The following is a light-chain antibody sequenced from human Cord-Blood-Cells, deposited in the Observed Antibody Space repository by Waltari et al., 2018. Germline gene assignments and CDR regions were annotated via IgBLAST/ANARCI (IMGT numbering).Light chain of an antibody. CDR1: SSDVGGYNY. V-gene: IGLV2-14*01. J-gene: IGLJ1*01. CDR3: SSYTSSSTLV. Sequence: QSALTQPASVSGSPGQSITISCTGTSSDVGGYNYVSWYQQHPGKAPKLMLYDVSNRPSGVSSRFSGAKSGNTACLTISGLQAEDEADYYCSSYTSSSTLVFGTGTKVTVL. CDR2: DVS.